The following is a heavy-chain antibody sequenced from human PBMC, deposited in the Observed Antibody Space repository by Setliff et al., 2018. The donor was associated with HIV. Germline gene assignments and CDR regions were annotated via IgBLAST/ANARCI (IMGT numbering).Heavy chain of an antibody. D-gene: IGHD4-4*01. CDR3: ARWGKERDYSNYRGAFDI. Sequence: GGSLRLSCAASGFTFSSYWMSWVRQAPGKGLEWVANIKQDGSEKYYVDSVRGRFTISRDNAKNSLYLQINSLRAEDTAVYYCARWGKERDYSNYRGAFDIWGQGTMVTVSS. V-gene: IGHV3-7*01. CDR2: IKQDGSEK. J-gene: IGHJ3*02. CDR1: GFTFSSYW.